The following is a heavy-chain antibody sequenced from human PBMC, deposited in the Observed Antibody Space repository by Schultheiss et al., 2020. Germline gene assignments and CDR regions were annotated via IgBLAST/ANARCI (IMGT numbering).Heavy chain of an antibody. V-gene: IGHV4-59*01. Sequence: SETLSLTCTVSGGSISSYYWSWIRQPPGKGLEWIGSIYYSGSTYYNPSLKSRVTISVDTSKNQFSLKLSSVTAADTAVYYCARAFDSSAFPFDYWGQGTLVTVSS. J-gene: IGHJ4*02. CDR2: IYYSGST. CDR3: ARAFDSSAFPFDY. CDR1: GGSISSYY. D-gene: IGHD3-22*01.